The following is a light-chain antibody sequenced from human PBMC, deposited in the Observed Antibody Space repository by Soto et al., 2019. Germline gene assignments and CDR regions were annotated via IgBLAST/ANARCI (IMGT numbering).Light chain of an antibody. CDR2: GAS. Sequence: EIVLTQSPGTLSLSPGDRATLSCKASQSVTSTYLAWYRQKPGQAPRLLIHGASSRATGIPDRFSGSGSGTDCTLTISRLEPEDFAVYYCQQYGSSPSITFGHGTRL. V-gene: IGKV3-20*01. J-gene: IGKJ5*01. CDR3: QQYGSSPSIT. CDR1: QSVTSTY.